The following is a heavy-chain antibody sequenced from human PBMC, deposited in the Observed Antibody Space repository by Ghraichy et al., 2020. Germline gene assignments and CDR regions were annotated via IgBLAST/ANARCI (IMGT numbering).Heavy chain of an antibody. V-gene: IGHV2-70*11. CDR3: ARILTTGYYYYMDV. Sequence: SGPTLVKPTQTLTLTCTFSGFSLSTSGMCVSWIRQPPGKALEWLARIDWDDDKYYSTSLKTRLTISKDTSKNQVVLTMTNMDPVDTATYYCARILTTGYYYYMDVWGKGTTVTVSS. CDR2: IDWDDDK. CDR1: GFSLSTSGMC. D-gene: IGHD4-11*01. J-gene: IGHJ6*03.